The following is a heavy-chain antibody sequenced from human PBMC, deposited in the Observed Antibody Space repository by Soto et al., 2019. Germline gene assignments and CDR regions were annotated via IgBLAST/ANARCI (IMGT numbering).Heavy chain of an antibody. D-gene: IGHD1-1*01. J-gene: IGHJ5*02. Sequence: QVQLVESGGGVVQPGRSLRLSCAASGFSISRSAMHWVRQAPGKGLEWVAVIAYDGSNRWYVDSAKGRFTISRDNSKNTVYLQMSSLRGEDTAVYYCARDLQAGTDNVNWFAPWDQGTLVTVSS. V-gene: IGHV3-30*04. CDR1: GFSISRSA. CDR2: IAYDGSNR. CDR3: ARDLQAGTDNVNWFAP.